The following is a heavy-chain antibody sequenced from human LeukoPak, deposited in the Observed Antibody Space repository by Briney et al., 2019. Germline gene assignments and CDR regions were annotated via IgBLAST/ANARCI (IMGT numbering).Heavy chain of an antibody. CDR2: IYYDGST. J-gene: IGHJ5*01. CDR1: GGSISSHY. D-gene: IGHD1-26*01. V-gene: IGHV4-59*11. CDR3: ARGGDWFDS. Sequence: PSETLSLTCTVSGGSISSHYWSWIRQPPGKGLEWIGYIYYDGSTRYNPSLKSRITISVDASKNQFSLKLSSVTAADTAVYYCARGGDWFDSWGQGTLVTVSA.